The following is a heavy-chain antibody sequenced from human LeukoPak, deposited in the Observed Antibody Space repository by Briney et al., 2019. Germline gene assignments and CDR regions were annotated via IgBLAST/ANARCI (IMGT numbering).Heavy chain of an antibody. J-gene: IGHJ1*01. CDR1: GFTFSSYE. D-gene: IGHD3-22*01. Sequence: GGSLRLSCAASGFTFSSYEMNWVRQAPGKGLEWVSYISSSGSTIYYADSVKGRFTISRDNAKNSLYLQMNSLRAEDTAVYYCATRGYDSSGYYPAEYFQHWGQGTLVTVSS. CDR3: ATRGYDSSGYYPAEYFQH. V-gene: IGHV3-48*03. CDR2: ISSSGSTI.